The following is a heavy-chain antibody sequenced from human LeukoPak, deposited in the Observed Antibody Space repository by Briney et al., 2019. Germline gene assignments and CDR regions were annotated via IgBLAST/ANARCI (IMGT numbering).Heavy chain of an antibody. V-gene: IGHV3-7*01. CDR1: GFSSRDFW. Sequence: GGSLRLSCAASGFSSRDFWMTWVRQAPGKGLEWVANINQGGSVKYYVDSVKGRFTISRDDAKSSLYVQMNSLRDEDTAVYYCARFGYSGCNLEYWGQGTLVTVSS. CDR2: INQGGSVK. CDR3: ARFGYSGCNLEY. J-gene: IGHJ4*02. D-gene: IGHD5-12*01.